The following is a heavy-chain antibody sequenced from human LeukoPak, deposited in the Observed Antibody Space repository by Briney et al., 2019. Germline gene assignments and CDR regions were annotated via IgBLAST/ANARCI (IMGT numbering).Heavy chain of an antibody. J-gene: IGHJ3*02. V-gene: IGHV1-3*01. CDR1: GYTFITYA. D-gene: IGHD2-15*01. Sequence: ASVKVSCKASGYTFITYAMHWVRQAPGQRLEWMGWINAGNGNRKYSQKFQGRVTITRDTSASTAYMELSSLGSEDTAVYYCARDNAYCSGGSCYSDAFDIWGQGTMVTVSS. CDR2: INAGNGNR. CDR3: ARDNAYCSGGSCYSDAFDI.